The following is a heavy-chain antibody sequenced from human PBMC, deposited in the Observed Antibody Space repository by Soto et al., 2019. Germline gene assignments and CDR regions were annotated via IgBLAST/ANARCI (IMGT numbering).Heavy chain of an antibody. CDR2: INPSGGST. D-gene: IGHD3-3*01. V-gene: IGHV1-46*01. Sequence: GASVKVSCKASGGTFTSYYMHWVRQAPGQGLEWMGIINPSGGSTSYAQKFQGRVTMTRDTSTSTVYMELSSLRSEDTAVYYCASTRPDFWSGYYRYYYYYGMDVWGQGTTVTVSS. CDR1: GGTFTSYY. J-gene: IGHJ6*02. CDR3: ASTRPDFWSGYYRYYYYYGMDV.